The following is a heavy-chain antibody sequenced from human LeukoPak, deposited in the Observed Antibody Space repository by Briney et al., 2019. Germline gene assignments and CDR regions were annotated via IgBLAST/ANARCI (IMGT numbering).Heavy chain of an antibody. V-gene: IGHV3-33*08. CDR3: ARDNSSGYFDY. CDR2: IWYDGSNK. D-gene: IGHD3-22*01. J-gene: IGHJ4*02. Sequence: GGSLRLSCAASGFTFSNAWMNWVRQAPGKGLEWVAVIWYDGSNKYYADSVKGRFTISRDNSKNTLYLQMNSLRAEDTAVYYCARDNSSGYFDYWGQGTLVTVSS. CDR1: GFTFSNAW.